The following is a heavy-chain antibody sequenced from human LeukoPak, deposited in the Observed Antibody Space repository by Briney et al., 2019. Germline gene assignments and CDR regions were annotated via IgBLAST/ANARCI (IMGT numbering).Heavy chain of an antibody. CDR1: GFNFSSYS. Sequence: GGSLRLSCAASGFNFSSYSMNWVRQAPGEGLEWVSYISSSSSTIYYGDSAKGRFTISRDNAKNSLYLQMNSLRAEDTAVYYCAKSLRNAFDIWGQGTMVTVSS. D-gene: IGHD3-3*01. J-gene: IGHJ3*02. CDR3: AKSLRNAFDI. CDR2: ISSSSSTI. V-gene: IGHV3-48*01.